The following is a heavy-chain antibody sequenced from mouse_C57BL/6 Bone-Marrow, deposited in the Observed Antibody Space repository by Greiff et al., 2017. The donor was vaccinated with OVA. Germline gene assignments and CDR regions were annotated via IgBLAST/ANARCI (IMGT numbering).Heavy chain of an antibody. J-gene: IGHJ3*01. D-gene: IGHD2-4*01. CDR3: AKQGGGDYASWFAY. Sequence: VKLVESGPGLVAPSQSLSITCTVSGFSLTSYGVSWVRQPPGKGLEWLGVIWGDGSTNYHSALISRLSISKDNSKSQVFLKLNSLQTDDTATYYCAKQGGGDYASWFAYWGQGTLVTVSA. CDR2: IWGDGST. V-gene: IGHV2-3*01. CDR1: GFSLTSYG.